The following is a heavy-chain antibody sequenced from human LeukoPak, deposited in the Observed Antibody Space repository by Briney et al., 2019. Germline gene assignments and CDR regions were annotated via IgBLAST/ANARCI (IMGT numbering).Heavy chain of an antibody. D-gene: IGHD1-26*01. CDR2: ISSSGSTI. CDR3: ASFVGTTTWSLFDP. Sequence: GGSLRLSCAASGFTFSSYEMNWVRQAPGKGLEWVSYISSSGSTIYYADSVKGRFTISRDNAKNSLYLQMNSLRAEDTAVYYCASFVGTTTWSLFDPWGQGTLVTVSS. CDR1: GFTFSSYE. V-gene: IGHV3-48*03. J-gene: IGHJ5*02.